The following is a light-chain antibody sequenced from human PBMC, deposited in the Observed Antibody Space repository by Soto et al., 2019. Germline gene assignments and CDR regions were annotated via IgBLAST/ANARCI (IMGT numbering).Light chain of an antibody. CDR1: SSDVAIYNY. CDR3: CSYAGSYTFARNV. CDR2: DVS. V-gene: IGLV2-11*01. J-gene: IGLJ1*01. Sequence: QSALTRPRSVSGSPGQSVTISCTGTSSDVAIYNYISWYQQHPGEAPKLMIHDVSERPSGVPDRFSGSKSGNTASLTISGLQAEDEADYYCCSYAGSYTFARNVFGTGSQV.